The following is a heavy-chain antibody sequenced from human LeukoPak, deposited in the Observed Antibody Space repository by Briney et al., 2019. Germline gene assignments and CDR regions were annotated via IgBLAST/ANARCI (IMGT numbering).Heavy chain of an antibody. CDR2: ISWNSGSI. D-gene: IGHD2-15*01. CDR3: AKEFVAENPSAPYGMDV. Sequence: GGSLRLSCAASGFTFDDYAMHWVRQAPGKGLEWVSGISWNSGSIGYADSVKGRFTISRDNAKNSLYLQMNSLRAEDTALYYRAKEFVAENPSAPYGMDVWGQGTTVTVSS. CDR1: GFTFDDYA. J-gene: IGHJ6*02. V-gene: IGHV3-9*01.